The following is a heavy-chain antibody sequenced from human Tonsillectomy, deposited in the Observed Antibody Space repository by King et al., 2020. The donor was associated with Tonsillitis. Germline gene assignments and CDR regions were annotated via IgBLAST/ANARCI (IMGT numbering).Heavy chain of an antibody. V-gene: IGHV3-23*04. J-gene: IGHJ4*02. Sequence: VQLVESGGGLVQPGGSLRLSCAASGFTFSIYKMTWVRQAPGKGLEWVSLISASGGSTYYADSVKGRFTISRDNSKSTLYLQMISLRADDTTVYYCANGRRWGDYEDWRQGTLVTVSS. D-gene: IGHD4-17*01. CDR1: GFTFSIYK. CDR3: ANGRRWGDYED. CDR2: ISASGGST.